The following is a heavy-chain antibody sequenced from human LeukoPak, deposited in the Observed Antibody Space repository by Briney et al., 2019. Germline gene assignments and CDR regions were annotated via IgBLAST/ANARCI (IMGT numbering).Heavy chain of an antibody. V-gene: IGHV3-15*01. Sequence: PGGSLRLSCAASGFTFSKAWMSWVRPAPGKGLEWVGRIKSKTDGGTTDYAAPVKGRFTISRNNSKNTLYLQMNSLKTEDTAVYYCTTDQPHYYGSGSRDYWGQGTLVTVS. CDR1: GFTFSKAW. J-gene: IGHJ4*02. CDR2: IKSKTDGGTT. D-gene: IGHD3-10*01. CDR3: TTDQPHYYGSGSRDY.